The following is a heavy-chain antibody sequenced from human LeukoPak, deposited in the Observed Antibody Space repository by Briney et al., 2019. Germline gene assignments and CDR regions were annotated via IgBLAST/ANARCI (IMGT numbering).Heavy chain of an antibody. J-gene: IGHJ3*02. CDR2: ISAYNGNT. D-gene: IGHD6-13*01. CDR1: GYTFSSYG. V-gene: IGHV1-18*01. CDR3: ARDLPLYFLAAADYDAFDI. Sequence: ASVKVSCKTSGYTFSSYGVSWVRQAPGQGLEWMGWISAYNGNTDYAQKFQGRITMTTDTSTSRADMELRSLRSDDTAVYYCARDLPLYFLAAADYDAFDIWGQGTMVTVSS.